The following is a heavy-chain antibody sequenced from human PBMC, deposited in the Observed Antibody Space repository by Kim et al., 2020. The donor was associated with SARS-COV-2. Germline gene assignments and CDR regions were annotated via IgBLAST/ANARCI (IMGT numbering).Heavy chain of an antibody. Sequence: SETLSLTCTVSGGSISSSSYYWGWIRQPPGKGLEWIGSIYYSGSTYYNPSLKSRVTISVDTSKNQFSLKLSSVTAADTAVYYCASIAAAGWYYYYGMDVWGQGTTVTVSS. CDR1: GGSISSSSYY. CDR2: IYYSGST. J-gene: IGHJ6*02. V-gene: IGHV4-39*01. D-gene: IGHD6-13*01. CDR3: ASIAAAGWYYYYGMDV.